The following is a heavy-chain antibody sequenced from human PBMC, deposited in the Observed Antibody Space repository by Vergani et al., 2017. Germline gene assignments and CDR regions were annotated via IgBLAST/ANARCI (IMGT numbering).Heavy chain of an antibody. CDR2: INPSGGHT. D-gene: IGHD3-9*01. V-gene: IGHV1-46*03. Sequence: QVQVVQSGAEVKKSGASVKVSCKTSGYTFSNYYMHWVRQAPGQGLEWMGIINPSGGHTNYAQKVQGRVTMTRDTSTSTVYMELSSLRSEDTAIYYCARGGYGILTGYRYWGQGTLVTVSA. J-gene: IGHJ4*02. CDR3: ARGGYGILTGYRY. CDR1: GYTFSNYY.